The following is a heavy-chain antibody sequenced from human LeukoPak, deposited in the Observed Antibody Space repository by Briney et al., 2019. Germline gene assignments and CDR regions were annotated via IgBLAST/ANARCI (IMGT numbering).Heavy chain of an antibody. D-gene: IGHD3-9*01. V-gene: IGHV3-30*04. CDR2: ISYDGSNK. Sequence: PGRSLRLSCAASGLTFSSYAMHWVRQAPGKGLEWVAVISYDGSNKYYADSVKGRFTISRDNSKNTLYLQMNSLRAEDTAVYYCARDLKRITIFLPHGYWGQGTLVTVSS. CDR1: GLTFSSYA. CDR3: ARDLKRITIFLPHGY. J-gene: IGHJ4*02.